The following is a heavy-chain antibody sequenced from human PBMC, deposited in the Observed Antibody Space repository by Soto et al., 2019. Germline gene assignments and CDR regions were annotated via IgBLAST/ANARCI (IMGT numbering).Heavy chain of an antibody. V-gene: IGHV1-2*02. D-gene: IGHD3-3*01. CDR1: GYTFTGYY. J-gene: IGHJ6*02. CDR2: INPNSGGT. CDR3: ARDPFWSDYFHYGMDV. Sequence: ASVKVSCKASGYTFTGYYMHWVRQAPGQGLEWMGWINPNSGGTNYAQKFQGRVTMTRDTSISTAYMELSRLRSDDTAVYYCARDPFWSDYFHYGMDVWGQGTTVTVSS.